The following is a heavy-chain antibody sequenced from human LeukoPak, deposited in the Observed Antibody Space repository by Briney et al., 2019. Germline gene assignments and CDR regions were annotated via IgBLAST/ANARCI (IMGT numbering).Heavy chain of an antibody. J-gene: IGHJ6*03. D-gene: IGHD3-3*01. CDR1: GGSISSYY. CDR3: ARDRTISHYYMDV. Sequence: SETLSLTCTVSGGSISSYYWSWIRQPAGKGLEWIGRIYTSGSTNYNPSLKSRVTISLDTSKNQFSLKLTSVTAADTAVYYCARDRTISHYYMDVWGKGTTVTVSS. V-gene: IGHV4-4*07. CDR2: IYTSGST.